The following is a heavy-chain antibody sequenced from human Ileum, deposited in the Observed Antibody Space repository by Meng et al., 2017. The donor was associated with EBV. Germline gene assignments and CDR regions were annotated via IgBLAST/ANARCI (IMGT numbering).Heavy chain of an antibody. CDR3: ASSDYYRSDY. D-gene: IGHD3-22*01. V-gene: IGHV4-4*02. CDR1: GGSISRSDW. Sequence: HVQRPGAAPGLVKHSGPLSLTCAVSGGSISRSDWWSWVRQPPGKGLEWIGETSHSGSTNYSPSLKSRVTISLDKSKNQLSLKLNSVTAADTAVYYCASSDYYRSDYWGQGTLVTVSS. J-gene: IGHJ4*02. CDR2: TSHSGST.